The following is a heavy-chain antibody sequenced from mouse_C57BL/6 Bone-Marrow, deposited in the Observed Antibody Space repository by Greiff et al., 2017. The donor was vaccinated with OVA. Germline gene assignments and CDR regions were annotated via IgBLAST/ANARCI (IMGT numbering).Heavy chain of an antibody. CDR2: INYDGSST. V-gene: IGHV5-16*01. CDR3: ARERSWYFDV. CDR1: GFTFSDYY. Sequence: EVKLMESEGGLVQPGSSMKLSCTASGFTFSDYYMAWVRQVPEKGLEWVANINYDGSSTYYLDSLKSRFIISRDNAKNILYLQMRSLKSEDTATYYCARERSWYFDVWGTGTTVTVSS. J-gene: IGHJ1*03.